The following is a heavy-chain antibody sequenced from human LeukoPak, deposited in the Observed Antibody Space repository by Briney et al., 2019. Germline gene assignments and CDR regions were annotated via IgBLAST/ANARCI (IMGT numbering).Heavy chain of an antibody. J-gene: IGHJ4*02. V-gene: IGHV3-23*01. Sequence: GGSLRLSCAASGFTFSSYAMNWVRQAPGKGLEWVSTISGSGGSTYYADSVKGRFTISRDNSKNTLYLQVNSLRAEDTAVYYCAKPMVVAGSTGFDYWGQGTLVTVSS. CDR2: ISGSGGST. CDR1: GFTFSSYA. D-gene: IGHD6-19*01. CDR3: AKPMVVAGSTGFDY.